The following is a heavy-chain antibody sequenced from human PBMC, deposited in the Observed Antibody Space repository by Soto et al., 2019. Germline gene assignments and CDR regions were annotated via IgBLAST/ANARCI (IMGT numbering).Heavy chain of an antibody. D-gene: IGHD3-22*01. CDR3: AREEYYDSSGYLYYFDY. CDR2: IKQDGSEK. J-gene: IGHJ4*02. V-gene: IGHV3-7*01. Sequence: GGSLRLSCAASGFTFSSYWMSWVRQAPGKGLEWVANIKQDGSEKYYVDSVKGRFTISRDNAKNSLYLQMNSLRAEDTAVYYCAREEYYDSSGYLYYFDYWGQGTLVTVSS. CDR1: GFTFSSYW.